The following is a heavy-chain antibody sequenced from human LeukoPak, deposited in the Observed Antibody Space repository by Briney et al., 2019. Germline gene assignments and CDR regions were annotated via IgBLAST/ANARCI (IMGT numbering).Heavy chain of an antibody. D-gene: IGHD1-26*01. CDR3: AKHPRWDLYTFEI. CDR2: ISGSGGTT. Sequence: GRSLSLSCAASGFTFSNYAMSWVRQAPGRGLEWVSVISGSGGTTYYADSVKGRFTVSRDHSKNTLQMNGLRAEDTAVYYCAKHPRWDLYTFEIWGQGTMVTVSS. J-gene: IGHJ3*02. V-gene: IGHV3-23*01. CDR1: GFTFSNYA.